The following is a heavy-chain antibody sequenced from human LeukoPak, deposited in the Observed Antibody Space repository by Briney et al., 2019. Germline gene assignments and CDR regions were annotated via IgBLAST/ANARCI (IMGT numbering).Heavy chain of an antibody. CDR1: GFTFSSYA. CDR2: ISYDGSNK. V-gene: IGHV3-30-3*01. J-gene: IGHJ4*02. Sequence: GGSLRLSCAASGFTFSSYAMHWVRQAPGKGLEWVAVISYDGSNKYYADSVKGRFTISRDNSKNTLYLQMNSLRAEDTAVYYCATYLPGRDSDYWGQGTLVTVSS. CDR3: ATYLPGRDSDY.